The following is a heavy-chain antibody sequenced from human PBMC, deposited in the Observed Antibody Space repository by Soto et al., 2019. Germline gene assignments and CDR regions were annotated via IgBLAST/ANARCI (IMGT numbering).Heavy chain of an antibody. Sequence: SETLSLTCTVSGGSISSGGYYWSWIRQHPGKGLEWIGYIYYSGSTYYNPSLKSRVTISVDTSKNQFSLKLSPVTAADTAVYYCARGLGREDWFDPWGQGTLVTVSS. J-gene: IGHJ5*02. CDR1: GGSISSGGYY. CDR2: IYYSGST. D-gene: IGHD2-15*01. CDR3: ARGLGREDWFDP. V-gene: IGHV4-31*03.